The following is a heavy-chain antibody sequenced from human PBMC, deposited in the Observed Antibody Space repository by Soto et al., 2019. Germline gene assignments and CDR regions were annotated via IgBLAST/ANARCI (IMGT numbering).Heavy chain of an antibody. CDR1: GFTFSSYD. V-gene: IGHV3-30-3*01. CDR2: ISYDGSNK. CDR3: ARDPDGQWLPHRHYYYGMDV. D-gene: IGHD6-19*01. J-gene: IGHJ6*02. Sequence: QVQVVESGGGVVQPGRSLRLSCAASGFTFSSYDMYWVCQAPGKGLEWVAVISYDGSNKYYADSVKGRFTISRDNSKNTLYLQMNILISQDTAVYYGARDPDGQWLPHRHYYYGMDVWFQGTTLTDSS.